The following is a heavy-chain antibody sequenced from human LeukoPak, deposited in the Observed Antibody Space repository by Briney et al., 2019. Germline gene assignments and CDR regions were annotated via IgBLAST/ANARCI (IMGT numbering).Heavy chain of an antibody. V-gene: IGHV4-31*03. CDR3: ARFPPFPASRYSSSAGDY. J-gene: IGHJ4*02. D-gene: IGHD6-6*01. CDR2: IYYSGST. Sequence: SQTPSLTCTVSGGSISSGGYYWSWIRQHPGKGLEWIVYIYYSGSTYYNPSLKSRVTISVDTSKNQFSLKLSSVTAADTAVYYCARFPPFPASRYSSSAGDYWGQGTLVTVSS. CDR1: GGSISSGGYY.